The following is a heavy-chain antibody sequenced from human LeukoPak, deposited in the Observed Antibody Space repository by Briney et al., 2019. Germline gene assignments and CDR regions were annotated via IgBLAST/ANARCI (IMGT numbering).Heavy chain of an antibody. J-gene: IGHJ5*02. D-gene: IGHD3-22*01. V-gene: IGHV3-7*04. CDR1: GFTFSTYW. CDR3: ARGGFPYFAH. CDR2: IKEDGSER. Sequence: GGSLRLSCAASGFTFSTYWMSWVRQAPGKGLERVASIKEDGSERHYVDSVKGRFTISRHNAKNTLYLQMNSLRGDETAVYYCARGGFPYFAHWGQGTLVTVSS.